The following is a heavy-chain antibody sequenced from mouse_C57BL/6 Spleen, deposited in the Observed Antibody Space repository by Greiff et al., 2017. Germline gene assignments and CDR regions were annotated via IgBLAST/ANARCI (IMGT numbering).Heavy chain of an antibody. V-gene: IGHV7-1*01. Sequence: EVNLVESGGGLVQSGRSLRLSCATSGFTFSDFYMEWVRQAPGKGLEWIAASRNKANDYTTEYSESVKGRFIVSRDTSQSILYLQMNALRAEDTAIYYCARDARDYWYFDGWGTGTTVTVSS. J-gene: IGHJ1*03. CDR2: SRNKANDYTT. CDR1: GFTFSDFY. CDR3: ARDARDYWYFDG.